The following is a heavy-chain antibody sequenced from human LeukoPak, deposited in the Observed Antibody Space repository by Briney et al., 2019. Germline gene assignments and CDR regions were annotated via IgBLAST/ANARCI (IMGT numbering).Heavy chain of an antibody. CDR3: ARRPYYCSSTSCYTWSYYDFWSGYRNRDAFDI. Sequence: ASVKVSCKASGYTFTGYYMHWVRQAPGQGLEWMGWINPNSGGTNYAQKFQGRVTMTRDTSISTAYTELSRLRSDDTAVYYCARRPYYCSSTSCYTWSYYDFWSGYRNRDAFDIWGQGTMVTVSS. D-gene: IGHD2-2*02. CDR2: INPNSGGT. J-gene: IGHJ3*02. CDR1: GYTFTGYY. V-gene: IGHV1-2*02.